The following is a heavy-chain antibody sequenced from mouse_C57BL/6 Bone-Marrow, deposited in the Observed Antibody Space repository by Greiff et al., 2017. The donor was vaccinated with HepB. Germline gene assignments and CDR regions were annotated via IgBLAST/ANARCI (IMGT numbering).Heavy chain of an antibody. CDR2: ISYDGSN. CDR1: GYSITSGYY. J-gene: IGHJ2*01. D-gene: IGHD2-2*01. Sequence: EVKLMESGPGLVKPSQSLSLTCSVTGYSITSGYYWNWIRQFPGNKLEWMGYISYDGSNNYNPSLKNRISITRDTSKNQFFLKLNSVTTEDTATYYCARGLRLDYFDYWGQGTTLTVSS. CDR3: ARGLRLDYFDY. V-gene: IGHV3-6*01.